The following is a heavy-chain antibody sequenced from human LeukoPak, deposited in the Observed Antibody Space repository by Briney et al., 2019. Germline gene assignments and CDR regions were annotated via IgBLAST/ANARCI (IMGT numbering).Heavy chain of an antibody. Sequence: GGSLRLSCAAPGFTFSDYWMRWVRQAPGKGLVWVSRIKSDGSSTSYADSVKGRFTITRDSAKNTLYLQMNSLRAEDTAVYYCARGTGNYYGYWGQGTLVTVSS. D-gene: IGHD3/OR15-3a*01. CDR3: ARGTGNYYGY. CDR1: GFTFSDYW. V-gene: IGHV3-74*01. CDR2: IKSDGSST. J-gene: IGHJ4*02.